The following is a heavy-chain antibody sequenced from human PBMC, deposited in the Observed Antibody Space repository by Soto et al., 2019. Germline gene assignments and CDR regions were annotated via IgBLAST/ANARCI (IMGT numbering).Heavy chain of an antibody. CDR1: GFTFGSYA. CDR3: ARDIGYGDYVLLFVDY. Sequence: GGSLRLSCAASGFTFGSYAMHWVRQAPGKGLEWVAVISYDGSNKYYADSVKGRFTISRDNSKNTLYLQMNSLRAEDTAVYYCARDIGYGDYVLLFVDYWGQGTLVTVSS. V-gene: IGHV3-30-3*01. J-gene: IGHJ4*02. CDR2: ISYDGSNK. D-gene: IGHD4-17*01.